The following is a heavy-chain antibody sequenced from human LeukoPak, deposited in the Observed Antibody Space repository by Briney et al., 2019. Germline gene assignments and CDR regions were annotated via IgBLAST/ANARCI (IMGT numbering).Heavy chain of an antibody. V-gene: IGHV3-43*02. CDR1: GFTFDDYA. CDR3: AKDNWVATRGHYGFDY. D-gene: IGHD5-12*01. CDR2: ISGDGSIT. J-gene: IGHJ4*02. Sequence: PGGSLRLSCAAPGFTFDDYAMHWVRQPPGKGLECVSLISGDGSITYYADSVKGRFTISRDNSKNSLYLQMNSLRTEDTALYYCAKDNWVATRGHYGFDYWGQGTLVTVSS.